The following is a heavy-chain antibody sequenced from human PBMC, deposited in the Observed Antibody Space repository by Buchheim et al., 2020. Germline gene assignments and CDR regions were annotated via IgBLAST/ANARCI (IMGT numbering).Heavy chain of an antibody. CDR3: ARGRFNYTAMVTPGFDY. J-gene: IGHJ4*02. D-gene: IGHD5-18*01. CDR2: INHSGST. V-gene: IGHV4-34*01. CDR1: GGSFSGYY. Sequence: QVQLQQWGAGLLKPSETLSLTCAVYGGSFSGYYWSWIRQPPGKGLEWIGEINHSGSTTYNPSLKSRVTISVDTSKTQFSLKLSSVTAADTAVYYCARGRFNYTAMVTPGFDYWGQGTL.